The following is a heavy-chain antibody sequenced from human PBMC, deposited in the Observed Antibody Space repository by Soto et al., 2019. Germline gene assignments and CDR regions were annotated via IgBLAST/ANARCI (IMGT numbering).Heavy chain of an antibody. J-gene: IGHJ6*01. V-gene: IGHV3-30*18. D-gene: IGHD6-6*01. CDR3: AKVISAESTSSNFYYYSARDV. CDR1: GFSFSAYG. CDR2: ISNDGRNT. Sequence: QVQMVESGGGVVQPGRSLRLSCAASGFSFSAYGLHWVRQAPGKGLEWLAVISNDGRNTYYADSVKGRFTISRDNSKDTLFLQMKSLRGEDTSIYYCAKVISAESTSSNFYYYSARDVWGQGTTVTVSS.